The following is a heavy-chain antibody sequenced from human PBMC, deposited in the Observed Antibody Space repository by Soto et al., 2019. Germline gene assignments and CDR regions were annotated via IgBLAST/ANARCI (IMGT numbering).Heavy chain of an antibody. Sequence: SVKVSCKASGGTFSSYAISWVRQAPGQGLEWMGGIIPIFGTANYAQKFQGRVTITADKSTSTAYMELSSLRSEDTAVYYCARAVLRFLEWLSQRNYYYYYGMDVWGQGTTVTVSS. CDR3: ARAVLRFLEWLSQRNYYYYYGMDV. V-gene: IGHV1-69*06. CDR1: GGTFSSYA. D-gene: IGHD3-3*01. J-gene: IGHJ6*02. CDR2: IIPIFGTA.